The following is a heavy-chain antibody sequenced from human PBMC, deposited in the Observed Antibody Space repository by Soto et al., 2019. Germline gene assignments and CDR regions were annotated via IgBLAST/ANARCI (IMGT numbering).Heavy chain of an antibody. J-gene: IGHJ4*02. CDR2: INAGNGNT. Sequence: QVQLVQSGAEVKKPGASVKVSCKASGYTFTSYAMHWVRQAPGHRLEWMGWINAGNGNTKYSQKVQGRATITRDTSTSTAYMELRSLRSEDTAVYYCARSWWKIRGYGSYNFDYWGQGTLVTVSS. CDR3: ARSWWKIRGYGSYNFDY. D-gene: IGHD3-10*01. CDR1: GYTFTSYA. V-gene: IGHV1-3*01.